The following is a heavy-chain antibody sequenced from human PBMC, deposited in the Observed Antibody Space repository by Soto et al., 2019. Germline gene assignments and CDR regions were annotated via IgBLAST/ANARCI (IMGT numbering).Heavy chain of an antibody. Sequence: GVSVKVSCKASGYTFTSYGISWVRQAPGQVLEWMGWISAYNGNTNYAQKLQGRVTMTTDTSTSTAYMELRSLRSDDTAVYYCARIQAPIVVVPAATNWFDPWGQGTLVTVSS. J-gene: IGHJ5*02. CDR1: GYTFTSYG. CDR2: ISAYNGNT. V-gene: IGHV1-18*04. D-gene: IGHD2-2*01. CDR3: ARIQAPIVVVPAATNWFDP.